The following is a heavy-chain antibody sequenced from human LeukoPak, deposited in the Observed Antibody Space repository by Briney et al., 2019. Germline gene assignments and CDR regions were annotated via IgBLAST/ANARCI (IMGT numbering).Heavy chain of an antibody. CDR2: IKQDGTEK. CDR3: ARDVRPDY. Sequence: GGSLRLSCAASGFTFSSYWMSWVRQAPGEGLEWVANIKQDGTEKYYMDSVKGRFSISRDNAKNSLYLQMNALRAEDTAVYYCARDVRPDYWGQGTLVTVSS. V-gene: IGHV3-7*04. CDR1: GFTFSSYW. D-gene: IGHD6-6*01. J-gene: IGHJ4*02.